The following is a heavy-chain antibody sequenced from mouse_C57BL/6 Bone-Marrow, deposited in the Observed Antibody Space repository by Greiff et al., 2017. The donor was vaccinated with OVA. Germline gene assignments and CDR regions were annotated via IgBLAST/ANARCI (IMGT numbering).Heavy chain of an antibody. J-gene: IGHJ2*01. V-gene: IGHV5-17*01. Sequence: DVMLVESGGGLVKPGGSLKLSCAASGFTFSDYGMHWVRQAPEKGLEWVAYISSGSSTIYYADTVKGRFTISRDNAKNTLFLQMTSLRSEETAMYYCARTGDYEVDYWGQGTTLTVSS. D-gene: IGHD2-4*01. CDR3: ARTGDYEVDY. CDR1: GFTFSDYG. CDR2: ISSGSSTI.